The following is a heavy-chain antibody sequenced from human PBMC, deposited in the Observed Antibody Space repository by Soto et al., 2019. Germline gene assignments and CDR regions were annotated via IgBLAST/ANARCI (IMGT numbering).Heavy chain of an antibody. CDR3: ARDIPDGGYDSSGYYSIAFDI. CDR1: GGSISSGDYY. V-gene: IGHV4-30-4*01. J-gene: IGHJ3*02. Sequence: QVQLQESGPGLVKPSQTLSLTCTVSGGSISSGDYYWSWIRQPPGKGLEWIGYIYYSGSTYYNPSLKSRVTISVDTSKNQCSLKLSSVTAADTAVYYCARDIPDGGYDSSGYYSIAFDIWGQGTMVTVSS. CDR2: IYYSGST. D-gene: IGHD3-22*01.